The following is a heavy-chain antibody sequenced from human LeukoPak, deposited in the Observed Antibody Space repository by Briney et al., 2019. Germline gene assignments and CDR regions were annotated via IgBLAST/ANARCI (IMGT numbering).Heavy chain of an antibody. CDR2: ISTSSSDI. D-gene: IGHD1-14*01. CDR3: ARGTWNIPGEHGAFNF. J-gene: IGHJ4*02. CDR1: GLTFSSYS. Sequence: GGSLRLSCAASGLTFSSYSMNWVRQPPGKGLEWVSSISTSSSDIHYADAVKGRFTISRDNAKNSLYLQMNSLRAEDTAVYYCARGTWNIPGEHGAFNFWDQGTLVTVSS. V-gene: IGHV3-21*01.